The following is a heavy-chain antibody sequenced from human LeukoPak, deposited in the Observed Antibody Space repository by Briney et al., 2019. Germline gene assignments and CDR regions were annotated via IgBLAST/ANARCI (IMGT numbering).Heavy chain of an antibody. D-gene: IGHD2-15*01. CDR3: AREYCSGGSCYFNWFDP. CDR1: GGSISSYY. Sequence: PSETLSLTCTVSGGSISSYYWSWIRQPPGKGLERIGYIYYSGSTNYNPSLKSRVTISVDTSKNQFSLKLSSVTAADTAVYYCAREYCSGGSCYFNWFDPWGQGTLVTVSS. J-gene: IGHJ5*02. CDR2: IYYSGST. V-gene: IGHV4-59*01.